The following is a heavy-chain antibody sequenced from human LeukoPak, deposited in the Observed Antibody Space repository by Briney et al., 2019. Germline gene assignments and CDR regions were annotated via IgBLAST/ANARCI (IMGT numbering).Heavy chain of an antibody. V-gene: IGHV3-20*04. CDR2: VRRNGRNT. J-gene: IGHJ6*03. CDR3: ARPATGHYYYYMDV. D-gene: IGHD6-13*01. Sequence: PGGSLRLSCAASGFTSDDFDMSWVRQVPGKGLEFVSGVRRNGRNTGYADSVKGRFTISRGKPKNSLYLQMDGLRAEDTAFYYCARPATGHYYYYMDVWGRGTTVTVSS. CDR1: GFTSDDFD.